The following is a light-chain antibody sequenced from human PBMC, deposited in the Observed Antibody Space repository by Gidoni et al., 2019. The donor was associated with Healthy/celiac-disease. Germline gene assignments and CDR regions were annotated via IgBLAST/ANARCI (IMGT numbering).Light chain of an antibody. CDR3: SSYTSCSTPVI. J-gene: IGLJ2*01. CDR2: EAS. V-gene: IGLV2-14*01. Sequence: QSALTQSASVSGSPGQSITSSCTGTSSDVGGYYYVPLYQQHSGTATKLMIYEASIRPSGFSNRFSGSKSGNTASLTIAGLQAEDEADYYCSSYTSCSTPVIFGGGPKLTVL. CDR1: SSDVGGYYY.